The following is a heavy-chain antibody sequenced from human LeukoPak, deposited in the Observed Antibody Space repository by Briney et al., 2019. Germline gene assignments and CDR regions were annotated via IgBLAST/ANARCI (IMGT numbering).Heavy chain of an antibody. CDR2: NYYSGST. CDR3: ASRYYSYYYMDV. V-gene: IGHV4-39*01. Sequence: SETLSLTYNVSGVSISSMSYYWGWIRQPPGKGLEWIGSNYYSGSTDYSPSLKSRVTISVDTSKNQFSLKLTSVTAADTAVYYCASRYYSYYYMDVWGKGTTVIVSS. J-gene: IGHJ6*03. CDR1: GVSISSMSYY.